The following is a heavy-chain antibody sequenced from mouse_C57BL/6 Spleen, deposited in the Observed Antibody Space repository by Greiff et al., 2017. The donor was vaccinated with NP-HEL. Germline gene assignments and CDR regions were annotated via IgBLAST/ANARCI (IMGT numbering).Heavy chain of an antibody. Sequence: VQLQESGAELVRPGTSVKVSCKASGYAFTNYLIEWVKQRPGQGLEWIGVINPGSGGTNYNEKFKGKATLTADKSSSTAYMQLSSLTSEDSAVYFCARDYGSTDAMDYWGQGTSVTVSS. CDR2: INPGSGGT. J-gene: IGHJ4*01. CDR1: GYAFTNYL. D-gene: IGHD1-1*01. V-gene: IGHV1-54*01. CDR3: ARDYGSTDAMDY.